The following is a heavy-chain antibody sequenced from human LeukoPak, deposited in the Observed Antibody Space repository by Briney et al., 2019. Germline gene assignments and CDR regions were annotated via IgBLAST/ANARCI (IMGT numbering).Heavy chain of an antibody. D-gene: IGHD3-22*01. V-gene: IGHV4-4*07. CDR2: IYTSGTT. Sequence: SETLSLTCTVSGGSISTYYWSWIRQPAGKGLEWIGRIYTSGTTYNNPSLKSRVTMSVDTSKNQFSLKLRSVTAADTAVYYCARVYDSSGYYLDYWGQGTLVTVSS. J-gene: IGHJ4*02. CDR3: ARVYDSSGYYLDY. CDR1: GGSISTYY.